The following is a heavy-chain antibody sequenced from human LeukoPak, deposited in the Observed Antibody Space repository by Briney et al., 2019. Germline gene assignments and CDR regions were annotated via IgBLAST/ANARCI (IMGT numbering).Heavy chain of an antibody. Sequence: SETLSLTCTVSGGSIATYYWSWIRQSPGKGLEWIAYIYYGGTNYNPSLKSRVTISVDTSKNQFSLNLRSATAADTAVYYCATGDGYNSGYFEYWGQGTLVTVSS. CDR2: IYYGGT. D-gene: IGHD5-24*01. J-gene: IGHJ4*02. V-gene: IGHV4-59*01. CDR1: GGSIATYY. CDR3: ATGDGYNSGYFEY.